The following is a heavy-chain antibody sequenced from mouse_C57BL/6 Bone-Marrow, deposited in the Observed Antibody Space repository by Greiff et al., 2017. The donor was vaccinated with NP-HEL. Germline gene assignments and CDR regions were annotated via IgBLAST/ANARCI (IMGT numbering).Heavy chain of an antibody. CDR2: IHPNSGST. J-gene: IGHJ2*01. CDR3: ARRNYYGSSPLDY. Sequence: VQLQQPGAELVKPGASVKLSCKASGYTFTSYWMHWVKQRPGQGLEWIGMIHPNSGSTNYNEKFKSKATLTVDKSSSTAYMQLSNLTSEDSAVYYCARRNYYGSSPLDYWGQGTTLTVSS. CDR1: GYTFTSYW. D-gene: IGHD1-1*01. V-gene: IGHV1-64*01.